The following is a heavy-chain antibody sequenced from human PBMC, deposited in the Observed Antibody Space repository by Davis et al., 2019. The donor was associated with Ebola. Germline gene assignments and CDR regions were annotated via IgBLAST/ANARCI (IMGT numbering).Heavy chain of an antibody. CDR3: AKDRASRYGEFDS. CDR1: GYTFTNYG. CDR2: IIPLFATR. V-gene: IGHV1-69*13. J-gene: IGHJ4*02. Sequence: SVKVSCKASGYTFTNYGFSWVRQAPGQRLEWMGGIIPLFATRNYAQRFQGRITITADESTSTAYMELSSLRSEDTAVYYCAKDRASRYGEFDSWGQGTLVTVSS. D-gene: IGHD4-17*01.